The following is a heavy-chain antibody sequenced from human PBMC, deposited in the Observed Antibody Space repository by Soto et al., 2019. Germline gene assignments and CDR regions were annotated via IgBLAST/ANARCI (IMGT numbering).Heavy chain of an antibody. V-gene: IGHV1-69*01. CDR1: GGTFRTYA. J-gene: IGHJ6*02. D-gene: IGHD1-1*01. Sequence: QVQLVQSGPEVKKPGSSVKVSCKASGGTFRTYAVSWVRRAPGHGLEWLGGIIPAHDTPNYAPRFEGRVTIPADESTNTAYMELNSLKSDDTAVYYCSMDRRAYNMRNENSFYGMDVWGQGTTVTVSS. CDR3: SMDRRAYNMRNENSFYGMDV. CDR2: IIPAHDTP.